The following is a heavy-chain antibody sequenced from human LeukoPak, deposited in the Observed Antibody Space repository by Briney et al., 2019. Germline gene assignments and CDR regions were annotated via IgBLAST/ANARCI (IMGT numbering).Heavy chain of an antibody. CDR2: MSSSDDGR. V-gene: IGHV3-23*01. J-gene: IGHJ5*02. D-gene: IGHD2-8*02. Sequence: GGSLRLSCATSGFSFSSYAMSWVRQAPGKGLEWVSAMSSSDDGRYYAASVRGLFTISRDTSKSTLSPQMNSLRVQDTAIYCCATYRQVLLPFGSWGQGTLVTVSS. CDR3: ATYRQVLLPFGS. CDR1: GFSFSSYA.